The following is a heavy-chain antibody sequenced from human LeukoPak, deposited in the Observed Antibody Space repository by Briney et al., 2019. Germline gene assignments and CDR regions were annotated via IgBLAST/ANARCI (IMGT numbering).Heavy chain of an antibody. CDR3: ASVLRYFDWPLMKGRGLDWFDP. V-gene: IGHV4-39*01. J-gene: IGHJ5*02. CDR2: IYYSGST. D-gene: IGHD3-9*01. CDR1: GGSISSSSYY. Sequence: SETLSLTCTVSGGSISSSSYYWGWIRQPPGKGLEWIGSIYYSGSTYYNPSLKSRVTISVDTSKNQFSLKLSSVTAADTAVYYCASVLRYFDWPLMKGRGLDWFDPWGQGTLVTVSS.